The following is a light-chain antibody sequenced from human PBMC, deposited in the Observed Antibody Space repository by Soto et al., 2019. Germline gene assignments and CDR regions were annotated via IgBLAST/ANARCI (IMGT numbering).Light chain of an antibody. J-gene: IGKJ4*01. CDR2: GAS. V-gene: IGKV3-20*01. Sequence: EIVLTQSPGTLSLSPGERATLSCRASQSVSSSYLAWYQQKPGQAPRLLIYGASSRATGIPDRFSGSGSGTDFTLTISRLEPEDFEVYYCQQYGGTFGGGTKVEIK. CDR1: QSVSSSY. CDR3: QQYGGT.